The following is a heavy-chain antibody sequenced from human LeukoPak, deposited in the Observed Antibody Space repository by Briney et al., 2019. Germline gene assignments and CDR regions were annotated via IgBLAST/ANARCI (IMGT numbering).Heavy chain of an antibody. CDR2: ISAYNGNT. CDR1: VYTFTSYG. Sequence: GASVTVSCKASVYTFTSYGISWVRQAPGQGLEWMGWISAYNGNTNYAQKLQGRVTMTTDTSTSTAYMELRSLRSDDTAVYYCARKWIVGATFGFDPWGQGTLVTVSS. D-gene: IGHD1-26*01. CDR3: ARKWIVGATFGFDP. V-gene: IGHV1-18*01. J-gene: IGHJ5*02.